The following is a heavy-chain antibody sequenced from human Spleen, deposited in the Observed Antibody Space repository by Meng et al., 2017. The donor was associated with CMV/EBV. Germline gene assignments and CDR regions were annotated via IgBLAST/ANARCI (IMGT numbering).Heavy chain of an antibody. CDR2: LNWNGGNT. CDR3: AREPCFSTSTGGDY. CDR1: GFTFDDYG. Sequence: GESLKISCAASGFTFDDYGMSWDRQAPGKGLEWVSGLNWNGGNTGYAGSVKGRFTIFRDNAKNLMYLQMKRLRPEDTAFYYCAREPCFSTSTGGDYWGRGILVTVSS. V-gene: IGHV3-20*04. D-gene: IGHD6-6*01. J-gene: IGHJ4*02.